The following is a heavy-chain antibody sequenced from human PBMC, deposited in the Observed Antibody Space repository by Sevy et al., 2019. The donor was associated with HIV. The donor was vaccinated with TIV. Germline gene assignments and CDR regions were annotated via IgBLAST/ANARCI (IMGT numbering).Heavy chain of an antibody. CDR2: ISGSGNTI. Sequence: GGSLRLSCAASGFIFSDYYMSWIRQAPGKGLEWVSYISGSGNTIYYTDSVKGGFTISRDNAKDSLYLQMNSLRAEDTAVYYWAGAGGSWALRYWGQGSLVTVSS. CDR1: GFIFSDYY. J-gene: IGHJ4*02. V-gene: IGHV3-11*01. CDR3: AGAGGSWALRY. D-gene: IGHD1-26*01.